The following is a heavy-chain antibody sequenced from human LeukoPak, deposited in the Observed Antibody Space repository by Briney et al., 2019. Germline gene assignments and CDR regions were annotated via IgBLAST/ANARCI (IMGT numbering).Heavy chain of an antibody. V-gene: IGHV4-39*07. D-gene: IGHD4-11*01. CDR1: GGSISSSIYF. CDR3: ARDSYSNYFPPWFDP. J-gene: IGHJ5*02. Sequence: PSETLSLTCTVSGGSISSSIYFRGWIRQPPGKGLEWIGSIHYSGSTYHDPSLKSRVTISVDTSKNQFSLKLSSVTAADTAVYYCARDSYSNYFPPWFDPWGQGTLVTVSS. CDR2: IHYSGST.